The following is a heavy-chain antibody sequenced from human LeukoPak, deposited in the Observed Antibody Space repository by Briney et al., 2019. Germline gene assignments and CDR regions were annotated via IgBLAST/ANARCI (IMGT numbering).Heavy chain of an antibody. CDR3: ARASTRGTSSWYS. D-gene: IGHD6-13*01. J-gene: IGHJ4*02. V-gene: IGHV3-7*03. CDR1: GFTFSTYW. CDR2: MNQDGSEE. Sequence: PGGSLRLSCAGSGFTFSTYWMNWVRQAPGKGLEWVANMNQDGSEEYYLDSVKGRFTISRDNAKNSVYLQMNSLRAEDTAVYYCARASTRGTSSWYSWGQGTLVTVSS.